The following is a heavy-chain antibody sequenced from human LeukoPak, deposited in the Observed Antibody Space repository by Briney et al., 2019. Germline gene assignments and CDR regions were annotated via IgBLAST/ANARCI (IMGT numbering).Heavy chain of an antibody. D-gene: IGHD3-10*01. J-gene: IGHJ4*02. CDR2: IYYTGKT. CDR1: GDSVSNGNYY. V-gene: IGHV4-61*03. CDR3: ARSQNYYGSGDY. Sequence: PSETLSLTCTVSGDSVSNGNYYWSWLRQPPGKALEWVGYIYYTGKTYYNPSLEGRVTILVDTSRNHFSVKLSSVTAADTAVYYCARSQNYYGSGDYWSQGTLVTVSS.